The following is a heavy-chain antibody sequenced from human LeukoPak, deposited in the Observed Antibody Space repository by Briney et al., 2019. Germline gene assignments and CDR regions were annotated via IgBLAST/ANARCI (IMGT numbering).Heavy chain of an antibody. CDR1: GITFSSYW. J-gene: IGHJ4*02. D-gene: IGHD6-19*01. CDR3: QEWLGQTENFDY. V-gene: IGHV3-15*01. CDR2: IKSKTDGGTT. Sequence: KTGGSLRLSCAASGITFSSYWMSWVRQAPGKGLEWVGRIKSKTDGGTTDYAAPVKGRFTISRDDSKNTLYLQMNSLKTEDTAVYYCQEWLGQTENFDYWGQGTLVTVSS.